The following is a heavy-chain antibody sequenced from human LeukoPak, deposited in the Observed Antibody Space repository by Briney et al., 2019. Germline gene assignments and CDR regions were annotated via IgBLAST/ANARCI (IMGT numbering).Heavy chain of an antibody. V-gene: IGHV3-74*01. CDR1: GFSFRSYW. D-gene: IGHD2-21*01. Sequence: GLSLRLSCAASGFSFRSYWMHWVRQGPGKGLMWASRINTDARSTIYAESVTGRFTMSRDNSKNTLYLQMNSLRAEDTAVYYCVRDVWGDRDSYFDYWGQGTLVTVSS. J-gene: IGHJ4*02. CDR3: VRDVWGDRDSYFDY. CDR2: INTDARST.